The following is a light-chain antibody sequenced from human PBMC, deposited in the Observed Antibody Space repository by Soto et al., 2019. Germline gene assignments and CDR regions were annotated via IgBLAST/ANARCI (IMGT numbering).Light chain of an antibody. J-gene: IGKJ3*01. Sequence: EIVLTQSPGTLSLSPGERATLSCRASQSVSNSYLAWYQQKPGQAPRLLIYDESSRATGIPDRFSGSGSGTDFTIIINRLEPEDFAVYYCQQYGSSSTFGPGTKVDIK. CDR1: QSVSNSY. V-gene: IGKV3-20*01. CDR3: QQYGSSST. CDR2: DES.